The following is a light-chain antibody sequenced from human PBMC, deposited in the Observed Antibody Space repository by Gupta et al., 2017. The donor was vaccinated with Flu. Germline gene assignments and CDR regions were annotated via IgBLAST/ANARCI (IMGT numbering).Light chain of an antibody. CDR3: QQSKST. Sequence: DIQMTQSPSSLSASVGDRVTITCQASQDISNYLNWYQQKPGKAPKLLIYDESNLETGVTSRVSGSGSGTDFTCTLRSMKAEDIATENGQQSKSTFGQGTLVDIK. CDR2: DES. V-gene: IGKV1-33*01. CDR1: QDISNY. J-gene: IGKJ5*01.